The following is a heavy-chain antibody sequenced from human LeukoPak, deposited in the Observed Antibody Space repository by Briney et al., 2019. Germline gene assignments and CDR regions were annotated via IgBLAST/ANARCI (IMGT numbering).Heavy chain of an antibody. V-gene: IGHV1-46*01. CDR1: GYTFINYY. J-gene: IGHJ6*02. Sequence: GASVKVSCKASGYTFINYYMHWVRQAPGQGLEWMGIINPSGGSTTYAQKIQGRVTLTRDTSTSTVYMELSSLRSEDTSVYYCAREGYGSGRRLGMDVWGQGTTVTVSS. CDR3: AREGYGSGRRLGMDV. D-gene: IGHD3-10*01. CDR2: INPSGGST.